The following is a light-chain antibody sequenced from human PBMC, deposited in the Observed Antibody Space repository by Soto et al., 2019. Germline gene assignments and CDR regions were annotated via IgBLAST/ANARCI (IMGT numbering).Light chain of an antibody. CDR3: QQSYSTLWT. Sequence: DIQMTQSPSSLSASVGDRVTITCRASQSITDHLNWYQQKSGEAPKVLIYTASNLQSGVPSRFSGRGSETEFTLTFSSRQPDDFATDYCQQSYSTLWTFGQGTTLEVK. V-gene: IGKV1-39*01. CDR2: TAS. J-gene: IGKJ1*01. CDR1: QSITDH.